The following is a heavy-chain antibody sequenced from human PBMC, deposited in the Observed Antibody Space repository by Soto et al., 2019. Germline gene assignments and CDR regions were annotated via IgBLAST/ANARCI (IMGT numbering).Heavy chain of an antibody. Sequence: QLQLQESGSGLVKPSQTLSLTCAVSGGSISSGGYSWSWIRQPPGKGLECIGYIYHSGSTYYNPSPKSRVTRAVARSKNQFSLKLSSVPAADTAVYYCASRPPYYYGSGSYGFDPWGQGTLVTVSS. V-gene: IGHV4-30-2*01. CDR1: GGSISSGGYS. CDR2: IYHSGST. CDR3: ASRPPYYYGSGSYGFDP. D-gene: IGHD3-10*01. J-gene: IGHJ5*02.